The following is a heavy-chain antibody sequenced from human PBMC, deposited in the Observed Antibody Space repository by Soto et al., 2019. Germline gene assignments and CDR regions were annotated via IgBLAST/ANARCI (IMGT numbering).Heavy chain of an antibody. CDR1: GAPFIGYA. J-gene: IGHJ4*02. CDR2: ISGSGGST. CDR3: AKDHPSLNIVVAANFDY. D-gene: IGHD2-21*01. V-gene: IGHV3-23*01. Sequence: GDPLRLGCTADGAPFIGYAMIVVRPAPGKGLEWVSAISGSGGSTYYADSVKGRFTISRDNSKNTLYLQMNSLRAEDTAVYYCAKDHPSLNIVVAANFDYWGQAKRVTVS.